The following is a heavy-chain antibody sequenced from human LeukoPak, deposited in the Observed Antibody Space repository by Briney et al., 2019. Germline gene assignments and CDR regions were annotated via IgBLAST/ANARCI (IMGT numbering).Heavy chain of an antibody. Sequence: GGSLRLSCAASGFTFSSYGMHWVRQAPGKGLEWVAFIRYDGSNKYYADSVKGRFTISRDNSKNTLYLQMNSLRAEDTAVYYCARVYYGSGSLHYYYYYMDVWGKGTTVTISS. CDR1: GFTFSSYG. CDR3: ARVYYGSGSLHYYYYYMDV. D-gene: IGHD3-10*01. J-gene: IGHJ6*03. CDR2: IRYDGSNK. V-gene: IGHV3-30*02.